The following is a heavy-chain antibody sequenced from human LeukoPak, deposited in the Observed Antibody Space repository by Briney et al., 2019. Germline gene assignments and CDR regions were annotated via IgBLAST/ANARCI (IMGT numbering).Heavy chain of an antibody. CDR3: AGNIVATLPAAFDI. J-gene: IGHJ3*02. CDR2: IIPIFGTA. CDR1: GGTFSSYA. Sequence: ASVKVSCKASGGTFSSYAISWVRQAPGQGLEWMGGIIPIFGTANYAQKFQGRVTITADESTSTAYMELSSLRSDDTAVYYCAGNIVATLPAAFDIWGQGTMVTVSS. V-gene: IGHV1-69*13. D-gene: IGHD5-12*01.